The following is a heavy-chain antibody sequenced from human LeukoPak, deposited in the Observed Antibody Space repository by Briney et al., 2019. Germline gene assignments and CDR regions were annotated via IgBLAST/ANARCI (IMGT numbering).Heavy chain of an antibody. CDR2: ISQDGREK. CDR1: GFTFSSYW. CDR3: AREANARFDY. D-gene: IGHD1-1*01. Sequence: GESLRLSCAASGFTFSSYWMSWLRQAPGKGLEWVATISQDGREKFYVDSAKGRFTVSRDNAKTSLFLQMNSLRAEDTAVYYCAREANARFDYWGQGTLVTVPS. V-gene: IGHV3-7*01. J-gene: IGHJ4*02.